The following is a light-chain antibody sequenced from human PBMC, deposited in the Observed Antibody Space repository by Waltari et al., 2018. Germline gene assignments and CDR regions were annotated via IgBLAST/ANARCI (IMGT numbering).Light chain of an antibody. Sequence: SSELTHDPAVSVALGQTIRLTCQGGGLRTPYASWYQVKPGQAPVLVMVGKEQRPSGVPDRFSGHTSGTTSTLTITGVQAEDEADYYCRSRNGRANQVVFAGGTKVTVL. J-gene: IGLJ2*01. CDR1: GLRTPY. V-gene: IGLV3-19*01. CDR3: RSRNGRANQVV. CDR2: GKE.